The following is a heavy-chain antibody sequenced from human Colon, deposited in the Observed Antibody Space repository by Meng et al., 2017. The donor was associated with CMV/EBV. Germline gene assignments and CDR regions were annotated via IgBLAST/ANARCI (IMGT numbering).Heavy chain of an antibody. CDR3: ARGRGSGDPKPLDL. CDR2: INPSRGR. J-gene: IGHJ5*02. CDR1: GAPLNSYY. V-gene: IGHV4-34*01. Sequence: SETLSLTCDVSGAPLNSYYWTWVRQSPDKGLEWIGEINPSRGRYYNPSLQSRVTISLDTSSRELNLRLASVTAADTALYFCARGRGSGDPKPLDLWGQGTLVTVSS. D-gene: IGHD4-17*01.